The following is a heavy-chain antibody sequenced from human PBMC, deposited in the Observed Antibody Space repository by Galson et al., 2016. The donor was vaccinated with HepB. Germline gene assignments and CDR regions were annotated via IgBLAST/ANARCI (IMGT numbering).Heavy chain of an antibody. CDR1: GYTFTDYY. V-gene: IGHV1-2*06. CDR2: INPKSGGT. D-gene: IGHD3-3*02. J-gene: IGHJ2*01. CDR3: ARDFREIELFSNWYFDL. Sequence: VKVSCKASGYTFTDYYIHWVRQAPGQGLEWMGRINPKSGGTKYAQKFQGRVTMTRDTSISTAYMELSRLRSDDTAVYYCARDFREIELFSNWYFDLWGRGTLVTVSS.